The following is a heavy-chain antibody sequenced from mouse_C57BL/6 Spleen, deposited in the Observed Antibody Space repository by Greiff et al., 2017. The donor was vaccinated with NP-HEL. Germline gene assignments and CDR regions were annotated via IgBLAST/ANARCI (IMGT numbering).Heavy chain of an antibody. V-gene: IGHV5-17*01. CDR2: ISSGSSTI. J-gene: IGHJ4*01. CDR1: GFTFSDYG. D-gene: IGHD1-1*01. Sequence: EVKLMESGGGLVKPGGSLKLSCAASGFTFSDYGMHWVRQAPEKGLEWVAYISSGSSTIYYADTVKGRFTISRDNAKNNLFLQMTSLRSEDTAMYYCASTTVVGPRAMDYWGQGTSVTVAS. CDR3: ASTTVVGPRAMDY.